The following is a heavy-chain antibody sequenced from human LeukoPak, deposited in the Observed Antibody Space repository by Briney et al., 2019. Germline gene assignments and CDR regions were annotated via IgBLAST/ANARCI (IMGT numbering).Heavy chain of an antibody. Sequence: GGSLRLSCGASGFTFSNYWMHWVRQAPGKGLVWVSHINSVGRSATYADSVKGRFTISRDNAKNTLYLQMNSLRAEDTAVYYCAREPYYHDNSAYYLSYFDSWGQGTLVTVSS. V-gene: IGHV3-74*01. D-gene: IGHD3-22*01. J-gene: IGHJ4*02. CDR1: GFTFSNYW. CDR2: INSVGRSA. CDR3: AREPYYHDNSAYYLSYFDS.